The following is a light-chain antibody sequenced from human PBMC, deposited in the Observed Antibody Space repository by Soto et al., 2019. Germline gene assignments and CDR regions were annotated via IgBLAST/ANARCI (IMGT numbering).Light chain of an antibody. Sequence: EIVLTQSPGTLSLFPGDRATLSCRASQRVSNSYLAWFQQKPGQAPRLLIYDASSRAAGVPDRVSGGGSGTDFTRTISALEPEDFALYFCQQYERPPFAFGQWTRLEI. CDR3: QQYERPPFA. CDR1: QRVSNSY. J-gene: IGKJ2*01. V-gene: IGKV3-20*01. CDR2: DAS.